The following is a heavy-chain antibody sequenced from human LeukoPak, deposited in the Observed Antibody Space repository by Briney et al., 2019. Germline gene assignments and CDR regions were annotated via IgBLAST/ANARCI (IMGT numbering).Heavy chain of an antibody. CDR3: VRDSGWYRFFY. CDR2: IKEDGSQK. CDR1: GFTLDNYW. V-gene: IGHV3-7*03. D-gene: IGHD6-13*01. J-gene: IGHJ4*02. Sequence: PGGSLRLSCAASGFTLDNYWVTGVRQAPGEGGVGVGMIKEDGSQKYYVDSVRGRFTNSRDNAKNSLYLEMNSLRAEDAAVYYCVRDSGWYRFFYWGQGTLVTVPS.